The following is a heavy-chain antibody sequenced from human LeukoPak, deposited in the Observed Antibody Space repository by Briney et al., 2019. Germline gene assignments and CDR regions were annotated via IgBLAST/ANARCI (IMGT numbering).Heavy chain of an antibody. V-gene: IGHV5-51*01. CDR3: ARHGRGGYYYYMDV. CDR1: GYSFTTYS. Sequence: GESLKISCKGSGYSFTTYSIGWVRQMPGKGLEWMGITYPGDSITRYSPSFQGQVIISADKSINTAYLQWTSLKASDTAIYYCARHGRGGYYYYMDVWGKGTSVTVSS. CDR2: TYPGDSIT. J-gene: IGHJ6*03. D-gene: IGHD3-16*01.